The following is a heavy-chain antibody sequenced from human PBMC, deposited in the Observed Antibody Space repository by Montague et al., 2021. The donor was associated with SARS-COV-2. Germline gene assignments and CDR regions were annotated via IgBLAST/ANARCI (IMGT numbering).Heavy chain of an antibody. CDR3: ARDGGFYGSGGYSL. D-gene: IGHD3-10*01. Sequence: SETLSLTCTVSGGSIRSYSWSWIRQPAAKGLDWIGRIFAGGGTIYSPSLRSRVSMSVDASKNQFSFILTSVTAADTGVYFCARDGGFYGSGGYSLWGQGTLVTVSS. CDR2: IFAGGGT. V-gene: IGHV4-4*07. J-gene: IGHJ4*02. CDR1: GGSIRSYS.